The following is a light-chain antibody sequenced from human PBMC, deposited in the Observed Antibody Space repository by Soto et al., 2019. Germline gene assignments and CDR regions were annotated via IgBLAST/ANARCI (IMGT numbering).Light chain of an antibody. V-gene: IGLV2-14*01. Sequence: QSVLTQPASVSGSPGQSITISCTGTSSDVGGYNYVSWYQQHPGKAPKLMIYEVSNRPSGGSNRFSGSKSDNTASLTISGLQAEDEADYYCSSYTSFSTYVFGTGTKLTVL. CDR2: EVS. CDR3: SSYTSFSTYV. J-gene: IGLJ1*01. CDR1: SSDVGGYNY.